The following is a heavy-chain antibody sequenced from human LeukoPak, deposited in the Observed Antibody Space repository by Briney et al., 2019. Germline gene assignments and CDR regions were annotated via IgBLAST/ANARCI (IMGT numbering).Heavy chain of an antibody. Sequence: ASVKVSCKASGGTFSSYAISWVRQAPGQGLEWVGGIIPIFGTANYAQKFQGRVTITADKSTSTAYMELSSLRSEDTAVYYCAMRTGTTFPSGYYYYYMDVWGKGTTVTVSS. CDR2: IIPIFGTA. V-gene: IGHV1-69*06. J-gene: IGHJ6*03. CDR3: AMRTGTTFPSGYYYYYMDV. CDR1: GGTFSSYA. D-gene: IGHD1-1*01.